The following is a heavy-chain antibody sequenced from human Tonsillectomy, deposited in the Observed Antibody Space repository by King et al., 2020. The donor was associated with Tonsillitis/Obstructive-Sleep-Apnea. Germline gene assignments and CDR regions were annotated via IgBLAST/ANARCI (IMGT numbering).Heavy chain of an antibody. Sequence: VQLQESGPGLVKPSETLSLTCTVSGGSISSYYWSWIRQPPGKGLEWIGYIYYSGSTNYNPSLKSRVTISVDTSKNQFSLKLSSVTAADTAVYYCARDQGGATHFDYWGQGTLVTVSS. J-gene: IGHJ4*02. CDR2: IYYSGST. V-gene: IGHV4-59*01. CDR3: ARDQGGATHFDY. D-gene: IGHD1-26*01. CDR1: GGSISSYY.